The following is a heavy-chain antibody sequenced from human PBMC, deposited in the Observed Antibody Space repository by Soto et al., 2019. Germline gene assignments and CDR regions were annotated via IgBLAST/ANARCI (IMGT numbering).Heavy chain of an antibody. CDR1: GYTFTSYA. V-gene: IGHV1-18*01. D-gene: IGHD6-19*01. J-gene: IGHJ3*02. Sequence: QVQLVQSGAEVKKPGASVKVSCKASGYTFTSYAISWVRQAPGQGLEWMGWISGYSGYTNYARKFQGRVTMTTDTAKSTAYMELRSLRSDDTALYYCARGGQSGWDWDAFDIWGQGTVVTVSS. CDR3: ARGGQSGWDWDAFDI. CDR2: ISGYSGYT.